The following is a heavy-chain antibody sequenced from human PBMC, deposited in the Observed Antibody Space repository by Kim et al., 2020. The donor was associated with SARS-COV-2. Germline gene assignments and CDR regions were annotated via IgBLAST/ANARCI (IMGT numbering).Heavy chain of an antibody. D-gene: IGHD4-17*01. V-gene: IGHV4-31*03. J-gene: IGHJ3*02. CDR1: GGSISSGGYY. Sequence: SETLSLTCTVSGGSISSGGYYWSWIRQHPGKGLEWIGYIYYSGSTYYNPSLKSRVTISVDTSKNQFSLKLSSVTAADTAVYYCARGGPTTVTNDAFDIWGQGTMVTVSS. CDR3: ARGGPTTVTNDAFDI. CDR2: IYYSGST.